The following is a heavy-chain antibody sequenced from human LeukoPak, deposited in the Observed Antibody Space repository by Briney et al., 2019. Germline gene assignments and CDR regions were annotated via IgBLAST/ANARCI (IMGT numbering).Heavy chain of an antibody. V-gene: IGHV3-33*01. CDR1: GFTFSSYG. CDR2: IWYDGSNK. Sequence: PGRSLRLSCAASGFTFSSYGMHWVRQAPGKGLEWVAVIWYDGSNKYYADSVKGRFTISRDNSKNTLYLQMNSLRAEDTAVYYCARSGTYYDFWSGPLDHYGMDVWGQGTTVTVSS. J-gene: IGHJ6*02. CDR3: ARSGTYYDFWSGPLDHYGMDV. D-gene: IGHD3-3*01.